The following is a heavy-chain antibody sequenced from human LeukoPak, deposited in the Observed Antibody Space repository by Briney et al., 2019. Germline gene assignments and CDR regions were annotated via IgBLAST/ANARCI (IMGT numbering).Heavy chain of an antibody. V-gene: IGHV4-39*07. Sequence: SETLSLTCTVSGGSISSSSYYWGWIRQPPGKGLEWIGSIYYSGSTYYNPSLKSRVTISVDTSKNQFSLKLSSVTAADTAVYYCAREQWPYPFDYWGQGTLVTVSS. CDR2: IYYSGST. CDR3: AREQWPYPFDY. CDR1: GGSISSSSYY. D-gene: IGHD6-19*01. J-gene: IGHJ4*02.